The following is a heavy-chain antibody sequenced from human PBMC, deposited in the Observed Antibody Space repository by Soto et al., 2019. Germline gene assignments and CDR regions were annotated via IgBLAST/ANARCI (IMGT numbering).Heavy chain of an antibody. CDR1: GGSISSYY. D-gene: IGHD4-4*01. Sequence: SETLSLTCTVSGGSISSYYWSWIRQPPGKGLEWIGYIYYSGSTYYNPSLKSRVTMSVDTSKHQFSLRLSSVTAVDTAVYYCARIATTTLGGPIDYWGRGTLVTVSS. J-gene: IGHJ4*02. CDR2: IYYSGST. CDR3: ARIATTTLGGPIDY. V-gene: IGHV4-59*12.